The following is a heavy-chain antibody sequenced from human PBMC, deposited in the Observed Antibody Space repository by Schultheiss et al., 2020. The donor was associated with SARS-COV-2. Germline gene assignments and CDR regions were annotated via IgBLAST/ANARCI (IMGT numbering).Heavy chain of an antibody. CDR2: IYHSGST. CDR1: GGSFSGYY. CDR3: ARDRDYYYYMDV. J-gene: IGHJ6*03. Sequence: SETLSLTCAVYGGSFSGYYWSWIRQPPGKGLEWIGEIYHSGSTNYNPSLKSRVTISVDKSKNQFSLKLSSVTAADTAVYYCARDRDYYYYMDVWGKGTTVTVSS. V-gene: IGHV4-34*01.